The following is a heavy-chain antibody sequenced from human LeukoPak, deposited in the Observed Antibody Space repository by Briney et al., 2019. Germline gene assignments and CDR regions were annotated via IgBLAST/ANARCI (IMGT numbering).Heavy chain of an antibody. J-gene: IGHJ4*02. Sequence: ASVKVSCKASGYTFTDYYMHWVRQAPGQGLEWMGWINPNSGDTNYAQKFQGRVTMTRDTSISTAYMELSRLRSDDTAVYYCVRDLGQRGYSNYENWGQGTLVTVSS. CDR1: GYTFTDYY. V-gene: IGHV1-2*02. CDR2: INPNSGDT. D-gene: IGHD4-11*01. CDR3: VRDLGQRGYSNYEN.